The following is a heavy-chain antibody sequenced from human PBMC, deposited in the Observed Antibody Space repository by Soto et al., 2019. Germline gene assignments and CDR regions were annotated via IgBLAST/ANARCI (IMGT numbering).Heavy chain of an antibody. J-gene: IGHJ4*02. D-gene: IGHD6-13*01. Sequence: PGGSLRLSCAASGFAFGDYYMSWIRQAPGKGLEWVSYIVIGSDYTNYADSVKGRFTISRDNAKNSLYLEMNSLTVEDTAVYYCARLRASSWYMGGYLDYWGLGTLVIVSS. CDR3: ARLRASSWYMGGYLDY. CDR2: IVIGSDYT. CDR1: GFAFGDYY. V-gene: IGHV3-11*06.